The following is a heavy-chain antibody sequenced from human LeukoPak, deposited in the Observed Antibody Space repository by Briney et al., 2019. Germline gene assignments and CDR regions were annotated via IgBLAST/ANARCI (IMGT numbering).Heavy chain of an antibody. V-gene: IGHV4-39*01. CDR2: IYYSGST. J-gene: IGHJ5*02. CDR3: AERGPKIIAAAGNEQWFDL. D-gene: IGHD6-13*01. Sequence: SETLSLTCTVSGGSISSSSYYWGWIRQPPGKGLEWIGSIYYSGSTYYNPSLKSRVTISVDTSKNQFSLKLSSVTAADTAVYSCAERGPKIIAAAGNEQWFDLWGQGTLVTVSS. CDR1: GGSISSSSYY.